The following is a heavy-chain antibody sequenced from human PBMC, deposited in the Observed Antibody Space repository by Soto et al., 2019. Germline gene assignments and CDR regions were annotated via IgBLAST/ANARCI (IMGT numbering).Heavy chain of an antibody. V-gene: IGHV1-3*01. J-gene: IGHJ4*02. CDR1: GYAFTSYA. CDR2: INAGNGNT. CDR3: ARYSSGWTGPLDY. Sequence: GASVKVSCKASGYAFTSYAMHWLRQAPGQRLEWMGWINAGNGNTKYSQKFQGRVTITRDTSASTAYMELSSLRSEDTAVYYCARYSSGWTGPLDYWGQGTLVTVSS. D-gene: IGHD6-19*01.